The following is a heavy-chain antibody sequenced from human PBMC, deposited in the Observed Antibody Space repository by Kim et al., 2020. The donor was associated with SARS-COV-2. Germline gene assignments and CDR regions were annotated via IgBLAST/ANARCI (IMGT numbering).Heavy chain of an antibody. CDR3: AREGGYCSGGSCYSAGSYFDY. J-gene: IGHJ4*02. CDR1: GGTFSSYA. D-gene: IGHD2-15*01. V-gene: IGHV1-69*13. Sequence: SVKVSCKASGGTFSSYAISWVRQAPGQGLEWMGGIIPIFGTANYAQKFQGRVTITADESTSTAYMELSSLRSEDTAVYYCAREGGYCSGGSCYSAGSYFDYWGQGTLVTVSS. CDR2: IIPIFGTA.